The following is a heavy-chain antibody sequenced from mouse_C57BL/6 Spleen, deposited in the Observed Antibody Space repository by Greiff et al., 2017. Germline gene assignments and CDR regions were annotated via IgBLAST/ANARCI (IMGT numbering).Heavy chain of an antibody. CDR3: ARSAHYYGSSNYAMDY. V-gene: IGHV1-18*01. CDR1: GYTFTDYN. Sequence: EVQLQQSGPELVKPGASVKIPCKASGYTFTDYNMDWVKQSHGKSLEWIGDINPNNGGTIYNQKFKGKATLTVDKSSSTAYMELRSLTSEDTAVYYCARSAHYYGSSNYAMDYWGQGTSVTVSS. CDR2: INPNNGGT. J-gene: IGHJ4*01. D-gene: IGHD1-1*01.